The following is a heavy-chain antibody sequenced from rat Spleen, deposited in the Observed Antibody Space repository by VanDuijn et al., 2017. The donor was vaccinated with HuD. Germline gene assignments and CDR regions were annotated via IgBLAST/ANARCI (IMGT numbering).Heavy chain of an antibody. CDR1: GFSFSDYN. Sequence: EVQLVESGGGLVQPGGSLILSCAASGFSFSDYNMAWVRQAPKKGLEWVATIFYDGSRAYYRDSVKGRFTVSRDNAKSTLSLQMDSLKSEDTATYYCTTQDTMGMRNYFDYWGQGVMVTVSS. V-gene: IGHV5S10*01. CDR2: IFYDGSRA. D-gene: IGHD1-7*01. J-gene: IGHJ2*01. CDR3: TTQDTMGMRNYFDY.